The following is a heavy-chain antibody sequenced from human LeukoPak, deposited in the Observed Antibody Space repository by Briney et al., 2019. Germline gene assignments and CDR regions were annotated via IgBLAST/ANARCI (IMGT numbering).Heavy chain of an antibody. V-gene: IGHV4-4*07. J-gene: IGHJ4*02. CDR1: GGSISSYY. Sequence: PSETLSLTCTVSGGSISSYYWSWIRQPAGKGMEWIGRIYTSGSTNYNPSLKSRVTMSVDTSKNQFSLKLCSVTDADTAVYYCARYSYDSSGLDYWGQGTLVTVCS. D-gene: IGHD3-22*01. CDR3: ARYSYDSSGLDY. CDR2: IYTSGST.